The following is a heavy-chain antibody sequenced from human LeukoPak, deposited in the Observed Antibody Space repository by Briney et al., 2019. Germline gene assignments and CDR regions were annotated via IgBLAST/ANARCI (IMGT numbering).Heavy chain of an antibody. CDR1: GYSFTSYW. J-gene: IGHJ1*01. CDR2: IYPGDSDT. V-gene: IGHV5-51*01. D-gene: IGHD5-18*01. CDR3: ATPVDTAMVSAEYFQH. Sequence: GESLKISCTGSGYSFTSYWIGWVRQMPGKGLEWMGIIYPGDSDTRYSPSFQGQVTISADKSISTAYLQWSSLKASDTAMYYCATPVDTAMVSAEYFQHWGQGTLVTVSS.